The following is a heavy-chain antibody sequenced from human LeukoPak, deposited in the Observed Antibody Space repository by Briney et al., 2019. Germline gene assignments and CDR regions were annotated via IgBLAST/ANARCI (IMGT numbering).Heavy chain of an antibody. V-gene: IGHV1-69*04. CDR1: GGTFSSYA. Sequence: GASVKVSCKASGGTFSSYAISWVRQAPGQGLERMGRIIPILGIANYAQKFQGRVTITADKSTSTAYMELSSLRSEDTAVYYCASRYSGSYLVFDYWGQGTLVTVSS. CDR2: IIPILGIA. CDR3: ASRYSGSYLVFDY. J-gene: IGHJ4*02. D-gene: IGHD1-26*01.